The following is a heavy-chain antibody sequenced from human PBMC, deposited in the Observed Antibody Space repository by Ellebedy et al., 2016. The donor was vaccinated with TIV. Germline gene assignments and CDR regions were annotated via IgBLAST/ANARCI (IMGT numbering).Heavy chain of an antibody. CDR3: AKDVRGFMITFGGVS. D-gene: IGHD3-16*01. J-gene: IGHJ5*02. CDR2: IGTSGDT. Sequence: GGSLRLSCAASGFTFSKSDMHWVRQATGKGLEWVAGIGTSGDTYYADSVKGRFTISRDNSKNSLYLQMNSLRTEDTALYYCAKDVRGFMITFGGVSWGQGTLVTVSS. CDR1: GFTFSKSD. V-gene: IGHV3-13*01.